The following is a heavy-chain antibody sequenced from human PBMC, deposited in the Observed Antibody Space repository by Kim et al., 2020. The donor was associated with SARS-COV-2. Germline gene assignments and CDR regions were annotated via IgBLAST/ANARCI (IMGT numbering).Heavy chain of an antibody. V-gene: IGHV4-34*01. CDR3: ARGSRGDSSGYYFDY. J-gene: IGHJ4*02. Sequence: PSLKSRVTISVDTSKNQFSLKLSSVTAADTAVYYCARGSRGDSSGYYFDYWGQGTLVTVSS. D-gene: IGHD3-22*01.